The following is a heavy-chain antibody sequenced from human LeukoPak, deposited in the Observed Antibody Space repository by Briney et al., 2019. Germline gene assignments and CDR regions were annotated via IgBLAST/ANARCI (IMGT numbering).Heavy chain of an antibody. J-gene: IGHJ4*02. D-gene: IGHD5-18*01. CDR3: ARAASECLELWLSHY. V-gene: IGHV1-69*06. Sequence: SVKVSCKASGGTFTSYAISWVRQAPGQGLEWMGGIIPIFGTANYAQKFQGRVTITADKSTSTAYMELSSLRSEDTAVYYCARAASECLELWLSHYWGQGTLVTVSS. CDR1: GGTFTSYA. CDR2: IIPIFGTA.